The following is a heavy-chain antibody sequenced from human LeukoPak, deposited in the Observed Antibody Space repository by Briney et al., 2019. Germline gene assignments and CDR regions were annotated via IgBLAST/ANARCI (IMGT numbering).Heavy chain of an antibody. Sequence: ASVKVSCKASGYTFTDYYIHWVRQAPGQGLEWMGRINPNSGGTNYAQKFQGRVTMTRDTSISTAYMELSRLRSDDTAVYYCARESYGLSLNYWGQGTLVTVSS. J-gene: IGHJ4*02. CDR3: ARESYGLSLNY. CDR2: INPNSGGT. CDR1: GYTFTDYY. D-gene: IGHD5-18*01. V-gene: IGHV1-2*06.